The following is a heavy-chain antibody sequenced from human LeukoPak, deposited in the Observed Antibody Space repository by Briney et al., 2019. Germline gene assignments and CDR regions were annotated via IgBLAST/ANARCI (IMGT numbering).Heavy chain of an antibody. CDR1: GFTFSSYS. Sequence: GGSLRLSCAASGFTFSSYSMNWVRQAPGKGLEWVSYISSSSSTIYYTDSVKDRFTISRDNAKNSLYLQMNSLRAEDTAVYYCARDTRLPTRLFDYWGQGTLVTVSS. J-gene: IGHJ4*02. V-gene: IGHV3-48*04. D-gene: IGHD6-25*01. CDR3: ARDTRLPTRLFDY. CDR2: ISSSSSTI.